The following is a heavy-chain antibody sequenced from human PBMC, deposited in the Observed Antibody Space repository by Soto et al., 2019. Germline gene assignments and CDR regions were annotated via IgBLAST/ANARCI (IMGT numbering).Heavy chain of an antibody. CDR2: IIPIFGTA. D-gene: IGHD3-10*01. J-gene: IGHJ6*02. CDR3: AKTPGGPMVRGVIVYGMDV. V-gene: IGHV1-69*01. CDR1: GGTFSSYA. Sequence: QVQLVQSGAEVKKPGSSVKVSCKASGGTFSSYAISWVRQAPGQGLEWMGGIIPIFGTANYAQKFQGRVTITADESTSTAYMELSSLRSEDTAVYYCAKTPGGPMVRGVIVYGMDVWGQGTTVTVSS.